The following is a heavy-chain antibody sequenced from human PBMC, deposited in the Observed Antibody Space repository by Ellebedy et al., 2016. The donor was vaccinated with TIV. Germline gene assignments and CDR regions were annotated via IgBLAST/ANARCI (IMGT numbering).Heavy chain of an antibody. Sequence: MPSETLSLTCTVSGGSISSSSYYWGWIRQPPGKGLEWIGSIYYSGSTYYNPSLKSRVTISVDTSKNQFSLKLSSVTAADTAVYYSARGRGPSYSSGWYPSYNDYWGQGTLVTVSP. CDR1: GGSISSSSYY. CDR2: IYYSGST. V-gene: IGHV4-39*01. J-gene: IGHJ4*02. CDR3: ARGRGPSYSSGWYPSYNDY. D-gene: IGHD6-19*01.